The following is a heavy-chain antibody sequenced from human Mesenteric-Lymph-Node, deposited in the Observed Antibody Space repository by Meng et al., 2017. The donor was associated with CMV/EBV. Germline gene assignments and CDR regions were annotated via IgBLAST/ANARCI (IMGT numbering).Heavy chain of an antibody. Sequence: GGSLRLSCAASGFTFTSYAMHWVRQAPGKGLEWVAVISYDGTNKHFADSVQGRFTISRDNSKNTLYLQMNSLRPEDTALYYCARDKFDFSTGDFGGPDHWGQGTLVTVSS. CDR3: ARDKFDFSTGDFGGPDH. CDR1: GFTFTSYA. V-gene: IGHV3-30*04. J-gene: IGHJ4*02. D-gene: IGHD3/OR15-3a*01. CDR2: ISYDGTNK.